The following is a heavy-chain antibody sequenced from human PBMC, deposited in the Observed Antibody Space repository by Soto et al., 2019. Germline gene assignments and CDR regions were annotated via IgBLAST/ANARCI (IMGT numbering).Heavy chain of an antibody. CDR1: GDSVRDQY. CDR3: ARTLDYGHMDV. D-gene: IGHD3-16*01. Sequence: SETLSLTCTVSGDSVRDQYWSWIRRPPGRGLEWIGYIYRSGSTKYNPSLKSRLTISVDTSKNQFSLKLSSVTAADTAVYYCARTLDYGHMDVWGKGTTVTVSS. CDR2: IYRSGST. J-gene: IGHJ6*03. V-gene: IGHV4-4*09.